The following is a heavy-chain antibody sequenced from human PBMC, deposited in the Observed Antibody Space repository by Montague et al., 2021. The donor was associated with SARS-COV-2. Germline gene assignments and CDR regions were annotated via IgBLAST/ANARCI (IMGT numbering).Heavy chain of an antibody. D-gene: IGHD3-3*01. V-gene: IGHV4-31*03. CDR3: ARVRGLTIFGVVGPFDY. J-gene: IGHJ4*02. Sequence: TLSLTCTVSGGSISSSSYYWGWIRQHPGKSLEWIGYIYYSGSTYYNPSLKSRVTISVDTSKNQFSLKLSSVTAADTAVYYCARVRGLTIFGVVGPFDYWGQGTLVTVSS. CDR1: GGSISSSSYY. CDR2: IYYSGST.